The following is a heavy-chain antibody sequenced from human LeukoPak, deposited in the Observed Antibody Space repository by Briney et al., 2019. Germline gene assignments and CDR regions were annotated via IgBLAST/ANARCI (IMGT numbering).Heavy chain of an antibody. Sequence: GGSLRLSCVASGFTFSNYWMTWVRQAPGKGLEWVANIKPDGTKKNYVDSVKGRFTISRDNAKNSLYLQMNSLRAEDAAIYYCAGPPQASSFDIWGQGTMVTVSS. CDR2: IKPDGTKK. J-gene: IGHJ3*02. D-gene: IGHD3-10*01. V-gene: IGHV3-7*01. CDR3: AGPPQASSFDI. CDR1: GFTFSNYW.